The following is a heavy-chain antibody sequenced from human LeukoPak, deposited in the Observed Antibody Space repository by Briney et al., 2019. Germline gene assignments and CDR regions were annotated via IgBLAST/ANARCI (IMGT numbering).Heavy chain of an antibody. J-gene: IGHJ4*02. CDR1: GFTFSSYA. V-gene: IGHV3-30-3*01. CDR3: AGAPRTTVTHSIDY. CDR2: ISYDGSNK. Sequence: GGSLRLSCAASGFTFSSYATHWVRQAPGKGLEWVAVISYDGSNKYYADSVKGRFTISRDNSKNTLYLQMNSLRAEDTAVYYCAGAPRTTVTHSIDYWGQGTLVTVSS. D-gene: IGHD4-17*01.